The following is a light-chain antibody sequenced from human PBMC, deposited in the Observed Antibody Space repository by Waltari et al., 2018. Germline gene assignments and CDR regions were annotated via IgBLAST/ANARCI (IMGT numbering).Light chain of an antibody. CDR1: SSDVGSSNH. CDR3: SSFTITYTFV. Sequence: QSALTQPASVSGSLGQSLTISCTGTSSDVGSSNHVPWYQQYPGKAPQVIILDVTYRPSGVSNRFSGSKSGNTASLTISGLQAEDEATYYCSSFTITYTFVFGTGTKVTVL. V-gene: IGLV2-14*03. J-gene: IGLJ1*01. CDR2: DVT.